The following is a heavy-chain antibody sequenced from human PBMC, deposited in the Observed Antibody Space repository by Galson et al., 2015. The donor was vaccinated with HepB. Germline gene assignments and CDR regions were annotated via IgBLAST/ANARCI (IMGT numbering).Heavy chain of an antibody. CDR3: ARAPKYFYFLSGQSNYYCDYGMDV. CDR1: GGSISSSNW. V-gene: IGHV4-4*02. D-gene: IGHD3-3*01. CDR2: IYQSGST. J-gene: IGHJ6*02. Sequence: LSLTCAVSGGSISSSNWWSWVRQPPGKGLEWIGEIYQSGSTNYNPSLKSRVTISIDKSKNQFFLNLSSVTAADTAVYYCARAPKYFYFLSGQSNYYCDYGMDVSGQGTTVTASS.